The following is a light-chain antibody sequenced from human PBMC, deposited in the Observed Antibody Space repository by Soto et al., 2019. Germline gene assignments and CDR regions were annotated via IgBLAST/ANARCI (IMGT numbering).Light chain of an antibody. Sequence: DIQLTQSPGTLSLSAGDRATLSCRASQSVRSTSLAWYQQKPRQAPRLLIYGASSRATGIPDRFSGGGSGTDFSLTISRLEPEDFAVYYCQQYGSSPPITVGGGTKVDIK. CDR1: QSVRSTS. V-gene: IGKV3-20*01. CDR3: QQYGSSPPIT. J-gene: IGKJ4*01. CDR2: GAS.